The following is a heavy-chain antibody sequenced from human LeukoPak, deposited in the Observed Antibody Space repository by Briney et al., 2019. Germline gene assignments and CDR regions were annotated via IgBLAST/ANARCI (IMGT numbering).Heavy chain of an antibody. V-gene: IGHV3-23*01. D-gene: IGHD2-2*01. CDR3: ARERLGYCSSTSCREIDY. CDR2: ISGSGDRA. Sequence: PGGSLRLSCGASGFTFSSYALSWVRQAPGKGLEWVSGISGSGDRAYYADSVKGRFTISRDNSKNTLYVQVNSLRAEDTAVYYCARERLGYCSSTSCREIDYWGQGTLVTVSS. CDR1: GFTFSSYA. J-gene: IGHJ4*02.